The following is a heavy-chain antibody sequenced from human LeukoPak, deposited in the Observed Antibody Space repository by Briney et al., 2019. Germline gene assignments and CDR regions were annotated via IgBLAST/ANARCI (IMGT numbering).Heavy chain of an antibody. D-gene: IGHD3-10*01. CDR3: ARTHSNYYGSGSRLYYFDY. V-gene: IGHV3-21*01. CDR2: ISSSSSYI. J-gene: IGHJ4*02. CDR1: GFTFSSYS. Sequence: GGSLRLSCAASGFTFSSYSVNWVRQAPGKGLEWVSSISSSSSYIYYADSVKGRFTISRDNAKNSLYLQMNSLRAEDTAVYYCARTHSNYYGSGSRLYYFDYWGQGTLVTVSS.